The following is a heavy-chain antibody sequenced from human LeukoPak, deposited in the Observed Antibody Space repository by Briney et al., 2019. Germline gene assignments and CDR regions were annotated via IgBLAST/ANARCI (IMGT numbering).Heavy chain of an antibody. J-gene: IGHJ4*02. Sequence: GGSLRLSCAASGFTVSSNYMSWVRQAPGKGLEWVSVIYSGGSTYYADSVKGRFTISRDNSKNTLYLQMNSLRAEDTAVYYCASMGATSDYFDYWGQGTLVTVSS. D-gene: IGHD1-26*01. CDR2: IYSGGST. CDR3: ASMGATSDYFDY. CDR1: GFTVSSNY. V-gene: IGHV3-53*01.